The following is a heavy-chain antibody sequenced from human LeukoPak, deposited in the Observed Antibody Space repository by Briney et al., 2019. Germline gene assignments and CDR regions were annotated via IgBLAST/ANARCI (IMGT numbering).Heavy chain of an antibody. CDR2: IYYSGST. V-gene: IGHV4-39*07. Sequence: SETLSLTCTVSGGSISSSSYYWGWIRQPPGKGLEWIGSIYYSGSTNYNPSLKSRVTISVDTSKNQFSLKLSSVTAADTAVYYCARALDGMDVWGQGTTVTVSS. CDR1: GGSISSSSYY. CDR3: ARALDGMDV. J-gene: IGHJ6*02.